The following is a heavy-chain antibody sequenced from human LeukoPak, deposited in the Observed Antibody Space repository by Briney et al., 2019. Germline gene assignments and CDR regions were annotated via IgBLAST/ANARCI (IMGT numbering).Heavy chain of an antibody. D-gene: IGHD6-13*01. V-gene: IGHV3-9*01. J-gene: IGHJ5*01. Sequence: PGRSLRLSCAASGFTFDDYAMHWVRQAPGKGLEWVSGISWNSGSIGYADSVKGRFTISRDNAKKSLYLQMNSLRAEHTALYYCAVDQFGYSSSWFGYWGQGTLVTVSS. CDR2: ISWNSGSI. CDR1: GFTFDDYA. CDR3: AVDQFGYSSSWFGY.